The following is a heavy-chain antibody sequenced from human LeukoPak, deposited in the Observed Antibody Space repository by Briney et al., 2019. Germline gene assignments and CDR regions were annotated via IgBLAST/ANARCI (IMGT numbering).Heavy chain of an antibody. CDR2: ISWNSGSI. CDR3: ARDHDFAFDN. CDR1: GFTFDDYA. V-gene: IGHV3-9*01. Sequence: GRSLRLSCAASGFTFDDYAMHWVRQAPGKGLEWVSGISWNSGSIGYADSVKGRFTISRDNAKSSLYLQLSSLRAEDTAVYYCARDHDFAFDNWGQGTLVTVSS. J-gene: IGHJ4*02. D-gene: IGHD2-21*02.